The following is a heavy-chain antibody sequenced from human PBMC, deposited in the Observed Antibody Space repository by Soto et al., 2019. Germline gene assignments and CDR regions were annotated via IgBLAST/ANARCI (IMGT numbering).Heavy chain of an antibody. CDR3: ARTSPSGSGTWFDP. Sequence: QVQLQESGPGLVKPSQTLSLTCIVSGGSISSDDYYWSWIRQPPGKGLEWIGYIYHSGSSYYNPSLKRRVTISIDTSKNQLSRKLSSVTAANTAVYYCARTSPSGSGTWFDPWGQGTLVTVSS. J-gene: IGHJ5*02. V-gene: IGHV4-30-4*01. CDR2: IYHSGSS. D-gene: IGHD3-10*01. CDR1: GGSISSDDYY.